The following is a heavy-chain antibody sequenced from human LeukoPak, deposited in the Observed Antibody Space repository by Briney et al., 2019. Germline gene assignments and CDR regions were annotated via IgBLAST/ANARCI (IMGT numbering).Heavy chain of an antibody. J-gene: IGHJ6*03. Sequence: PSETLSLTCTVSRGSISNYYWNWIRQPPGKGLEWIGFIYYSGSTNYNPSLKSRVTIALDTSKNQFSLKLTSVTAADTAVYYCARSAGYQLLGGYYYYMDVWGKGTTVTVSS. CDR3: ARSAGYQLLGGYYYYMDV. CDR2: IYYSGST. D-gene: IGHD2-2*01. CDR1: RGSISNYY. V-gene: IGHV4-59*01.